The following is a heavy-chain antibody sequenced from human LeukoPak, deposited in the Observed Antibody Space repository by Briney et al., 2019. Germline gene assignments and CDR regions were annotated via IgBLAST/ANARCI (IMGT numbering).Heavy chain of an antibody. V-gene: IGHV3-15*07. CDR1: GLIFSNVW. J-gene: IGHJ4*02. CDR2: IKSETDGGTT. Sequence: PGGSLRLSCAASGLIFSNVWTNWVRQAPGKGLEWVGRIKSETDGGTTDYAAPVKGRFTISRDDSKNTLYLQMSSLESEDTAVYYCTTSGSYWGQGTLVTVSS. CDR3: TTSGSY.